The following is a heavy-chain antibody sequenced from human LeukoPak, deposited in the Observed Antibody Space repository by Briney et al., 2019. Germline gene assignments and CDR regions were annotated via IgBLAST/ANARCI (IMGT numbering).Heavy chain of an antibody. Sequence: ASVKVSCKASGYTFTNYDINWVRQATGQGLEWMGWMNPNSGNTGYAQKFQGRVTITRNTSISTAYMELSSLRSDDTAVYYCAREFCSGGSCYYYFDYWGQGTLVTVSS. V-gene: IGHV1-8*03. D-gene: IGHD2-15*01. CDR1: GYTFTNYD. CDR2: MNPNSGNT. CDR3: AREFCSGGSCYYYFDY. J-gene: IGHJ4*02.